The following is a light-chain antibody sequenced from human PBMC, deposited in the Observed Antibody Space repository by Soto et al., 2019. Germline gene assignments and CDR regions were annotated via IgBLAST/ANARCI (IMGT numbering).Light chain of an antibody. CDR2: EAS. V-gene: IGKV3-15*01. Sequence: EIVMTQSPATLSVSPGERATLSCRASQSVRSNFAWYQQKPGQAPRLLIYEASTRATGVPARFSGSGSGTGFTLTISSLQSEDFAIYYCRQYNHWPSFGQGTKVDIK. J-gene: IGKJ2*01. CDR3: RQYNHWPS. CDR1: QSVRSN.